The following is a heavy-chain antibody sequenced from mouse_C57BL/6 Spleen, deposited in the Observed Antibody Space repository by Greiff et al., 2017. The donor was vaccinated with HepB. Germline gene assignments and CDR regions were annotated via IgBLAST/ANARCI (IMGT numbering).Heavy chain of an antibody. CDR1: GYTFTDYE. J-gene: IGHJ3*01. V-gene: IGHV1-15*01. CDR3: TRGGGFAY. Sequence: VQLQQSGAELVRPGASVTLSCKASGYTFTDYEMHWVKQTPVHGLEWIGAIDPETGGTAYNQTFKGKAILTADKSSSTAYMELRSLTSEDSAVYYCTRGGGFAYWGQGTLVTVSA. CDR2: IDPETGGT.